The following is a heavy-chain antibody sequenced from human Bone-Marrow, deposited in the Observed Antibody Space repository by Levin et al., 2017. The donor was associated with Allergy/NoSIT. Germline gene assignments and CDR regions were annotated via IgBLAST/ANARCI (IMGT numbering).Heavy chain of an antibody. D-gene: IGHD6-6*01. CDR3: VKDMASSIVAARNDGFDL. V-gene: IGHV3-9*01. CDR1: GFRFSDYA. J-gene: IGHJ3*01. Sequence: SLKISCAASGFRFSDYAMHWVRLLPGKGLEWVSGINWNSGRISYADSVKGRFTMSRDNAKDALDLQMNSLRSEDTALYYCVKDMASSIVAARNDGFDLWGEGTMVIVSS. CDR2: INWNSGRI.